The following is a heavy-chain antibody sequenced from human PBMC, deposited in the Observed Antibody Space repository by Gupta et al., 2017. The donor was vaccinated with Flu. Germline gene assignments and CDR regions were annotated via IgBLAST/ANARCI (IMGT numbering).Heavy chain of an antibody. V-gene: IGHV1-46*01. CDR2: INTSGDYT. CDR3: ARDGTHFGDCDY. J-gene: IGHJ4*02. D-gene: IGHD4-17*01. CDR1: GNTFSRNH. Sequence: QVQVVQSGAEVREPGASVKVSCKASGNTFSRNHVHWVRQAPGQGLEWMGKINTSGDYTTSEQRFHDRISMTRDTSTNTVYMELSSLRSEDTALYYCARDGTHFGDCDYWGQGTLVTVSS.